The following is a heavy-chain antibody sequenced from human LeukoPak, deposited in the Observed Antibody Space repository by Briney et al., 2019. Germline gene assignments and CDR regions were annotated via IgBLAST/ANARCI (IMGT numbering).Heavy chain of an antibody. D-gene: IGHD2-2*02. Sequence: ASVKVSCKASGYTFTGYYMHWVRQAPGQGLEWMGWINPNSGGTNYAQKFQGRVTMTRDTSISTAHMELSRLRSDDTAVYYCGRGCSSTSCYTRNWFDPWGQGTLVTVSS. V-gene: IGHV1-2*02. CDR3: GRGCSSTSCYTRNWFDP. J-gene: IGHJ5*02. CDR2: INPNSGGT. CDR1: GYTFTGYY.